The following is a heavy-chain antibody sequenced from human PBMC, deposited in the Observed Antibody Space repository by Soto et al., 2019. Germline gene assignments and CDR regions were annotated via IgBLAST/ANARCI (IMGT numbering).Heavy chain of an antibody. V-gene: IGHV3-23*01. CDR1: GFTFMSNS. Sequence: WSLRLYCVASGFTFMSNSMCWVLQAPGKGLEWVSAISGDGADTYYADSVRGRFTISRDNSKNTLSLQMNSLRHADKALYYCVKDFSCADWGQGTRVTVSS. CDR3: VKDFSCAD. J-gene: IGHJ4*02. D-gene: IGHD2-2*01. CDR2: ISGDGADT.